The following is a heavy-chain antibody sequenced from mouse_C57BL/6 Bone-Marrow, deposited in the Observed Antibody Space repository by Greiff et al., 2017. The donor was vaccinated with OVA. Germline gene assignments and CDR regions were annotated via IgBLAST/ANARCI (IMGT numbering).Heavy chain of an antibody. CDR1: GFTFSSYA. CDR2: ISDGGSYT. Sequence: EVMLVESGGGLVKPGGSLKLSCAASGFTFSSYAMSWVRQTPEKRLEWVATISDGGSYTYYPDNVKGRFTISRDNAKNNLYLQMSHLKSEDTAMYYCAREGGKGYYAMDYWGQGTSVTVSS. J-gene: IGHJ4*01. CDR3: AREGGKGYYAMDY. V-gene: IGHV5-4*01.